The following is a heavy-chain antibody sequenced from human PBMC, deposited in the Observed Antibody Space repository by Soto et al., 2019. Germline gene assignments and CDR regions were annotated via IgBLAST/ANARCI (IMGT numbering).Heavy chain of an antibody. D-gene: IGHD2-8*01. Sequence: GGSLRLSCVGSDFSLSGFYMSWVRQAPGKGLEWLSFISMSGSYKTYAASVEGRFTISRDNVKNILYLQMDSLRVEDTAVYYCASRGHCSNGQCHPFDYWGQGTQVTVSS. J-gene: IGHJ4*02. CDR1: DFSLSGFY. CDR3: ASRGHCSNGQCHPFDY. V-gene: IGHV3-11*06. CDR2: ISMSGSYK.